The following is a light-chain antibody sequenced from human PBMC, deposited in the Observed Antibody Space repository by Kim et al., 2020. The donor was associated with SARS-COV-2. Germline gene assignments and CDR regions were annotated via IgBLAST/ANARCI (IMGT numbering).Light chain of an antibody. Sequence: PGKAAIICCAGGTLVDYFASWYHQTPGSSPVLVIYQGSQRPSGLPRRSSCSTSGTTATLTISRPQAIDAADYYCQACDSTTVVFGGGTQLTVL. CDR2: QGS. CDR1: TLVDYF. CDR3: QACDSTTVV. V-gene: IGLV3-1*01. J-gene: IGLJ2*01.